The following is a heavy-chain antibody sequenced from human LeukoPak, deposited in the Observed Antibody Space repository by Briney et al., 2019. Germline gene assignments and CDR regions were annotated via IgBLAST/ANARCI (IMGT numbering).Heavy chain of an antibody. J-gene: IGHJ4*02. V-gene: IGHV1-46*01. CDR2: INPSGGST. CDR3: ARGTRLGMGEY. CDR1: GYTFTIYY. Sequence: ASVTVSCKSSGYTFTIYYMHWVRQAPGQGLEWMGIINPSGGSTSYAQKFQGRVTMTRDTSTSTVYMELSSLRSEDTAVYYCARGTRLGMGEYWGQGTLVTVSS. D-gene: IGHD7-27*01.